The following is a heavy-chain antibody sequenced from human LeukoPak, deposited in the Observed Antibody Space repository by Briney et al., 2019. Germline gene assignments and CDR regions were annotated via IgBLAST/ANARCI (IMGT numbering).Heavy chain of an antibody. CDR1: GYTFTSYA. D-gene: IGHD5-18*01. CDR2: INAGNGNT. V-gene: IGHV1-3*01. Sequence: GASVKVSCKASGYTFTSYAMHWVRQAPGQRLEWMGWINAGNGNTKYSQKFQGRVTITRDTSASTAYMELSSLRSEDTAVYYCASAGASTAMVPYLDYWGQGTPVTVSS. CDR3: ASAGASTAMVPYLDY. J-gene: IGHJ4*02.